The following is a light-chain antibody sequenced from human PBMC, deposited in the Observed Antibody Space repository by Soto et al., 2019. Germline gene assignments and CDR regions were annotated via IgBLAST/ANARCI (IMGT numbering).Light chain of an antibody. CDR3: CSYAGSYVYV. J-gene: IGLJ1*01. CDR1: RSDVGAYNY. CDR2: EVT. V-gene: IGLV2-14*01. Sequence: QSVLTQPASVSGSPGQSIAISCTGTRSDVGAYNYVSWYQQHPGKAPKLMISEVTNRPSGVSDRFSGSKSGNTASLTISGLQAEDEADYYCCSYAGSYVYVFGTGTKVTVL.